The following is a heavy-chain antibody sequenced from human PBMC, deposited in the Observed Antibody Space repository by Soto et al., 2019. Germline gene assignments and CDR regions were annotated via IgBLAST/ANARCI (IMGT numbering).Heavy chain of an antibody. CDR3: NRSSIKPQVFVYPFAS. J-gene: IGHJ4*02. CDR1: GGSISGYY. D-gene: IGHD3-3*01. V-gene: IGHV4-59*08. Sequence: SETLSLTCTVSGGSISGYYWSWIRQPPEKGLEWIGYIYYSGSTNYNPSLKSRVTIYLDTSKNHFPSRLTYVTAADTADYYCNRSSIKPQVFVYPFASWSQGTLVTVLL. CDR2: IYYSGST.